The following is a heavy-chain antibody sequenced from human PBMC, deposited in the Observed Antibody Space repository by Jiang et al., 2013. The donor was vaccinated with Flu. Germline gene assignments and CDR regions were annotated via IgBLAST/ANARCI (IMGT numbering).Heavy chain of an antibody. CDR1: GGSFVNYH. Sequence: SQTLSLTCVVHGGSFVNYHWSWIRQTPGKGLEWIGDISPTGSAYYNSSLQSRVTMSLDTSKNQFSLDLTSVTVADTAVYYCARRPDGFDIWGQGTMVTVSS. J-gene: IGHJ3*02. CDR3: ARRPDGFDI. CDR2: ISPTGSA. V-gene: IGHV4-34*01.